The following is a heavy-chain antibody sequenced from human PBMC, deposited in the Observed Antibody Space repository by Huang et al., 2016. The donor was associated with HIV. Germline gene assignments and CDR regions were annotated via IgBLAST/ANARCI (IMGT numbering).Heavy chain of an antibody. CDR2: IYYSGTT. D-gene: IGHD3-10*01. CDR1: GGSIRSDNYY. V-gene: IGHV4-39*01. J-gene: IGHJ4*02. CDR3: ARLPGSITMIRGVITDPY. Sequence: QLQLQESGPGLVKPSETLSLTCTVSGGSIRSDNYYWGWIRQPPGKGLEWIGCIYYSGTTYDHPSLKSRGTITVDTSKKQFSLKMGSVTAADTAVYYCARLPGSITMIRGVITDPYWGQGTLVTVSS.